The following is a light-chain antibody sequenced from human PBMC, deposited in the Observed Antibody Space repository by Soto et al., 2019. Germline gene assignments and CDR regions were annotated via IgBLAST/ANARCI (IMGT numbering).Light chain of an antibody. CDR3: AAWDESLSGV. V-gene: IGLV1-47*01. CDR1: SSNIGSNY. CDR2: RNN. Sequence: QSVLTQPPSASGTPGQRVTISCSGSSSNIGSNYVYWYQQLPGTAPKLLIYRNNQRPSGVPDRFSGSKSGTSASLAISGLRSEDEADYYCAAWDESLSGVFGGGTKVTVL. J-gene: IGLJ3*02.